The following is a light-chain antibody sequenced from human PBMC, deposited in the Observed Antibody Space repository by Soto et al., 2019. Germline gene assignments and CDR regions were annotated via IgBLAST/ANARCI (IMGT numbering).Light chain of an antibody. CDR2: DAS. V-gene: IGKV3-11*01. CDR1: QSVSSY. CDR3: QQRGNWPRM. J-gene: IGKJ1*01. Sequence: EIVLPQSPATLSLSPGERATLSCRASQSVSSYLAWYQQKLGQAPRLLIYDASKSATGIPARFSGSGSGTGFSLTISSLEPEDFAVYYCQQRGNWPRMCGQGTKVEIK.